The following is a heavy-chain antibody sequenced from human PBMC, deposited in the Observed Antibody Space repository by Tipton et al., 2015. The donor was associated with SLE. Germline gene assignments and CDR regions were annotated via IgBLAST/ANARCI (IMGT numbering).Heavy chain of an antibody. CDR3: ARGGMMGDGSLSGRALDI. J-gene: IGHJ3*02. CDR1: TFRVRSSY. CDR2: IYIGGTT. V-gene: IGHV3-66*02. D-gene: IGHD5-24*01. Sequence: QLVQSGGGLVQPGGSLRLSCEVSTFRVRSSYMYWVRQPPGKGLEWVSVIYIGGTTFYADSVEGRFTTSRDNSKNTVYLQMTSLRIEDAGVYYCARGGMMGDGSLSGRALDILGQGTMVTVSS.